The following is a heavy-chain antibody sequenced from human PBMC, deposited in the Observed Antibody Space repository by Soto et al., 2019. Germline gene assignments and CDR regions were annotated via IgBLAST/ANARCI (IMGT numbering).Heavy chain of an antibody. D-gene: IGHD3-3*01. CDR1: GYGFTIYW. CDR3: ARVPHTYFDFLSGPSSDSYYYVMDV. CDR2: IDRRACYT. J-gene: IGHJ6*02. Sequence: GGSLKISGEWSGYGFTIYWITWGRQMPGQGLEGMGRIDRRACYTTYRPSSAGQRTISAAKSFSTASLQCSGLKASATATYYCARVPHTYFDFLSGPSSDSYYYVMDVWGQGTTVTVSS. V-gene: IGHV5-10-1*04.